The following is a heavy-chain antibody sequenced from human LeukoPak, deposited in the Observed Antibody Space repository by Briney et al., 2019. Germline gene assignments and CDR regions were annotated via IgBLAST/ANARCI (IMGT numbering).Heavy chain of an antibody. CDR2: ISGNGANT. Sequence: GGSLRLSCAASGFTFSSYAMNWVRQAPGKGLEWVSVISGNGANTFYADSVRGRFTISRDNSKNTLYLQMNSLRADDTAVYYCANKNFYSQGVLDIWGQGTMVTVSS. CDR1: GFTFSSYA. V-gene: IGHV3-23*01. D-gene: IGHD3-3*01. CDR3: ANKNFYSQGVLDI. J-gene: IGHJ3*02.